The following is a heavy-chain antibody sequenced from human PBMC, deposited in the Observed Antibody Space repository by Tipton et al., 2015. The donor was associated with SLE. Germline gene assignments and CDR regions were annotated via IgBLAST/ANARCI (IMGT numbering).Heavy chain of an antibody. CDR1: GYTFSSYG. CDR3: ARVSIIAGGYIRNVLDV. J-gene: IGHJ6*02. Sequence: QVQLVQSGAEVKQPGASVRVSCKASGYTFSSYGVAWVRQAPGQGLEWVAWISAYSGDTKYAQKVQGRVTMTTDTSTSTAYLELRNLRSDDTAVYYCARVSIIAGGYIRNVLDVWGQGTTVTVSS. CDR2: ISAYSGDT. D-gene: IGHD6-13*01. V-gene: IGHV1-18*01.